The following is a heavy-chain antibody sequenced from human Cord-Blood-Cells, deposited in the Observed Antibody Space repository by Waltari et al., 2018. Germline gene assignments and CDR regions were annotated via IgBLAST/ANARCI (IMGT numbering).Heavy chain of an antibody. CDR1: GFTFSSYG. J-gene: IGHJ3*02. CDR3: AKSNWVLRYAFDI. CDR2: ISYDGSNK. Sequence: QVQLVESGGCVVQPGRYLRLSCAASGFTFSSYGMHWVRQAPGKGVEWVAVISYDGSNKYYADSVKGRFTISRDNSKNTLNLQMNSLRAEDTAVYYCAKSNWVLRYAFDIWGQGTMVTVSS. V-gene: IGHV3-30*18. D-gene: IGHD7-27*01.